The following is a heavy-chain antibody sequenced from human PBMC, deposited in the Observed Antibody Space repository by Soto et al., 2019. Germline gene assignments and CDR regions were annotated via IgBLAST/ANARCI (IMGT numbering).Heavy chain of an antibody. CDR3: ARRYGGNLDY. D-gene: IGHD1-26*01. CDR1: GGSISSGGYS. CDR2: MHHSGST. V-gene: IGHV4-30-2*01. J-gene: IGHJ4*02. Sequence: SETLSLTCAVSGGSISSGGYSWSWIRQPPGKGLEWIGYMHHSGSTYYNPSLKSRVTISVDTSKNQFSLKLSSVTAADTAVYFCARRYGGNLDYWGQGTLVTVSS.